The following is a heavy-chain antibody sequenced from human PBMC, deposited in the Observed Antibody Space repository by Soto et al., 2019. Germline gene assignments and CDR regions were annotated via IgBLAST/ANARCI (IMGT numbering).Heavy chain of an antibody. J-gene: IGHJ1*01. CDR3: ARVGSRDAYNYVLDQ. V-gene: IGHV1-69*06. CDR1: GRIFSSFP. D-gene: IGHD5-18*01. CDR2: VISASGSV. Sequence: QVQVVQSGAEVKKPGSSVKISCKASGRIFSSFPTSWVRQVPGQGLEWMGGVISASGSVTYAPKFQGRVTMTAVNSAGIGYMELTSLTSEETAIYYCARVGSRDAYNYVLDQWGPGTMVTVSS.